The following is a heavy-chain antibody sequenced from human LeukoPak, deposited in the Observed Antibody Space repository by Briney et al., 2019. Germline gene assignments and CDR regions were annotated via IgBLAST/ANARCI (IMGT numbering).Heavy chain of an antibody. V-gene: IGHV3-30*18. J-gene: IGHJ6*02. CDR3: AKESARLYYYGMDV. CDR2: ISYDGSNK. CDR1: GFTFSNYG. Sequence: GGSLRLSCAASGFTFSNYGIHWVRQSPGKGLEWVAIISYDGSNKYYADSLKGRFTISRDNSKNTVYLQMNSLRPEDTAVYYCAKESARLYYYGMDVWGQGTTVTVSS. D-gene: IGHD6-25*01.